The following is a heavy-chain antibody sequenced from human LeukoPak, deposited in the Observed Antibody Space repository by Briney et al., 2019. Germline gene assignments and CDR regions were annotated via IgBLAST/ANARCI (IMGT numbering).Heavy chain of an antibody. CDR3: ATLGPGDSIVGATGRVDYYYYYMDV. Sequence: SETLSLTCAVYGGSFSGYYWSWIRQPPGKGLEWIGEINHSGSTNYNPSLKSRVTISVDTSKNQFSLKLSSVTAADTAVYYCATLGPGDSIVGATGRVDYYYYYMDVWGKGTTVTVSS. J-gene: IGHJ6*03. CDR1: GGSFSGYY. CDR2: INHSGST. D-gene: IGHD1-26*01. V-gene: IGHV4-34*01.